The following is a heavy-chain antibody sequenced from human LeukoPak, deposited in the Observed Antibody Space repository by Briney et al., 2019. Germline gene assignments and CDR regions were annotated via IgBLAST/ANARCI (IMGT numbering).Heavy chain of an antibody. J-gene: IGHJ4*02. D-gene: IGHD6-13*01. CDR3: ASIAAAGTTIYYFDY. CDR2: INPNSGGT. CDR1: GYTFTGYY. Sequence: GASVKVSCKASGYTFTGYYMHWVRQAPGQGLEWMGWINPNSGGTNYAQKFQGRVTMTRDTSIGTAYVELSRLRSDDTAMYFCASIAAAGTTIYYFDYWGQGTLVTVSS. V-gene: IGHV1-2*02.